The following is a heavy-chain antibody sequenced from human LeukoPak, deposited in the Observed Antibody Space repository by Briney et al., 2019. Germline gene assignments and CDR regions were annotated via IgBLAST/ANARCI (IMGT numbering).Heavy chain of an antibody. Sequence: SVKVSCKASGGTFSSYTISWVRQAPGQGLEWRGRIIPILGIANYAQKFQGRVTIAAHKSTSTAYMELSSLRSEDTAVYYCASTDYCGGDCYSNYWGQGTLVTVSS. J-gene: IGHJ4*02. D-gene: IGHD2-21*01. CDR1: GGTFSSYT. CDR2: IIPILGIA. CDR3: ASTDYCGGDCYSNY. V-gene: IGHV1-69*02.